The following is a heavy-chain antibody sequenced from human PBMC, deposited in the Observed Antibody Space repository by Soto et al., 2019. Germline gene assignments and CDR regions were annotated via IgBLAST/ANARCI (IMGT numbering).Heavy chain of an antibody. CDR3: ARGEAVRIARWFDA. Sequence: QVQLQESGPRLVKPSQTLSLSCAVSGGSIISASYSWNWIRQSPGRGLEWIGHIYSSGSPYSNPTLTCRVSTAVDTSNNQFSLKLTSVTAADTAFYFCARGEAVRIARWFDAWGQGILVTVS. D-gene: IGHD3-16*01. CDR2: IYSSGSP. CDR1: GGSIISASYS. J-gene: IGHJ5*02. V-gene: IGHV4-31*11.